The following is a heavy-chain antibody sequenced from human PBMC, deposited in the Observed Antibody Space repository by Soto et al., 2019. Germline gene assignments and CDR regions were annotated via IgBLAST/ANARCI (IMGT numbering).Heavy chain of an antibody. CDR3: ARLVYDTRLNYMYFDF. D-gene: IGHD3-10*01. J-gene: IGHJ4*02. CDR2: IFHDGTA. CDR1: GVSLTSGNW. V-gene: IGHV4-4*02. Sequence: QMKLQESGPGLATPSGTLSLTCAVSGVSLTSGNWWTWVRQSPQRGLEYIGEIFHDGTANYYPSFERRVAMSVDTSRNQFSPKLTSVTAADTAVYFCARLVYDTRLNYMYFDFWGPGTLVTVSS.